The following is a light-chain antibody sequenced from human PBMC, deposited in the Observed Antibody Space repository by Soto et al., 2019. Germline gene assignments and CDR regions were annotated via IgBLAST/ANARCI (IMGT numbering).Light chain of an antibody. V-gene: IGKV1-9*01. CDR2: AAS. CDR3: QQLNDYPIT. J-gene: IGKJ5*01. Sequence: DIQLTQSPSFLSASVGDRVTITCRASQGISSYLGWYQQKPGQAPKLLIYAASTLQSGVPSRVSGSGSGTEFTFTISSLQPEYFATYYCQQLNDYPITFGQGTRLEIK. CDR1: QGISSY.